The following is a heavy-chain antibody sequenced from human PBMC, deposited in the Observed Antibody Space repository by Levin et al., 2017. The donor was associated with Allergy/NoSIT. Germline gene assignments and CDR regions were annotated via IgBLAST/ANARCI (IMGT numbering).Heavy chain of an antibody. V-gene: IGHV4-59*08. D-gene: IGHD6-13*01. Sequence: PSETLSLTCTVSGGSINSYYWSWIRQPPGKGLEWIGYIYYSGSTNYNPSLKSRVTISVDTSKNQFSLKLSSVTAADTAVYYCARLVFSSSSHNWFDPWGQGTLVTVSS. CDR3: ARLVFSSSSHNWFDP. J-gene: IGHJ5*02. CDR2: IYYSGST. CDR1: GGSINSYY.